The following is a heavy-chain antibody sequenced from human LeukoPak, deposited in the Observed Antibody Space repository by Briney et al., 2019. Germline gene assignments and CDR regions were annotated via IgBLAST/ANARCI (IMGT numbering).Heavy chain of an antibody. CDR1: GFTFSSYA. Sequence: GGSLRLSCAASGFTFSSYAVHWVRQAPGKGLEWVAVISYDGSNKYYADSVKGRFTISRDNSKNTLYLQMNSLRAEDTAVYYCARSTIVVVVAAAFDYWGQGTLVTVSS. V-gene: IGHV3-30-3*01. CDR3: ARSTIVVVVAAAFDY. D-gene: IGHD2-15*01. J-gene: IGHJ4*02. CDR2: ISYDGSNK.